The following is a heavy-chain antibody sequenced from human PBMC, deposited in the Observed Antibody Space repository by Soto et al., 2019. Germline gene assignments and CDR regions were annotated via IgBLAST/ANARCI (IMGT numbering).Heavy chain of an antibody. CDR2: IYYSGST. Sequence: TLSLTCTVSGGSISSGDYYWSWIRQPPGKGLEWIGYIYYSGSTYYNPSLKSRVTISVDTSKNQFSLKLSSVTAADTAVYYCARDLRYCSSTSSSPPGGMDVWGQGTTLTVSS. D-gene: IGHD2-2*01. V-gene: IGHV4-30-4*01. CDR3: ARDLRYCSSTSSSPPGGMDV. CDR1: GGSISSGDYY. J-gene: IGHJ6*02.